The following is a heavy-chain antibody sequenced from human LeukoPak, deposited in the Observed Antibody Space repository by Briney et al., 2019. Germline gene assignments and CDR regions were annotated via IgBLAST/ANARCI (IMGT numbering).Heavy chain of an antibody. CDR1: GYTFTSYA. CDR3: ARGVGYCSGGSRLRDLDY. D-gene: IGHD2-15*01. J-gene: IGHJ4*02. V-gene: IGHV1-3*01. Sequence: GASVKVSCKASGYTFTSYAMHWVRQAPGQRLEWMGWINAGNGNTKYSQKFQGRVTITRDTSASTAYMELSSLRSEDTAVYYCARGVGYCSGGSRLRDLDYWGQGTLVTVSS. CDR2: INAGNGNT.